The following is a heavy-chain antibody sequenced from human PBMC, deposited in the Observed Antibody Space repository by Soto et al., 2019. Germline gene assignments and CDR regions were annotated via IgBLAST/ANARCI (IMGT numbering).Heavy chain of an antibody. V-gene: IGHV3-21*01. CDR3: AGDLGVVVGPRGY. CDR2: ISSSSSYI. D-gene: IGHD2-15*01. CDR1: EFTFSSYS. Sequence: EVQLVESGGGLVKPGGSLRLSCAASEFTFSSYSMNWVRQAPGKGLVWVSPISSSSSYIYYADSVKGRFTISSDNAKNSLYLQMNSLRAEDTAVYYCAGDLGVVVGPRGYWGQGTLDTVSS. J-gene: IGHJ4*02.